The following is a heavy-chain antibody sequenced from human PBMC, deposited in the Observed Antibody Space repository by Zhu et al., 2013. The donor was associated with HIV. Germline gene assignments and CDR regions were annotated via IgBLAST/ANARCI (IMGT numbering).Heavy chain of an antibody. V-gene: IGHV1-69*01. Sequence: QVQLVQSGAEVKKPGSSVKVSCKASGGTFSSYAISWVRQAPGQGLEWMGGIIPIFGTANYAQKFQGRVTITADESTSTAYMELSSLRSEDTAVYYCARMRVVVPAAVTHDYYYYGMTSGPKDRRSPSPQ. J-gene: IGHJ6*04. D-gene: IGHD2-2*01. CDR3: ARMRVVVPAAVTHDYYYYGMTS. CDR1: GGTFSSYA. CDR2: IIPIFGTA.